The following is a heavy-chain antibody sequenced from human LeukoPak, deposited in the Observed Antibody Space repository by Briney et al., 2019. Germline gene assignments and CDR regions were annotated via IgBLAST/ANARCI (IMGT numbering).Heavy chain of an antibody. CDR3: TRGPFLNGNAYNWFDP. D-gene: IGHD1-20*01. CDR2: VNCDNENT. J-gene: IGHJ5*02. CDR1: GYTFTSFD. V-gene: IGHV1-8*03. Sequence: ASVKVSCKTSGYTFTSFDINWVRHTPGHGPEWMGWVNCDNENTGYARKFQGRVAITRDTSTSTVYLELNNLSSDDTAMYYCTRGPFLNGNAYNWFDPWGQGTLVTVSS.